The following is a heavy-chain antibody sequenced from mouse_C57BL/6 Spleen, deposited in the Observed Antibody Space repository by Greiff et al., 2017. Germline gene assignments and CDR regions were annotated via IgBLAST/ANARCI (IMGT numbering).Heavy chain of an antibody. CDR2: IYPGDGDT. CDR3: ARRDSYDDGPYYYAMDY. V-gene: IGHV1-80*01. D-gene: IGHD2-12*01. CDR1: GYAFSSYW. J-gene: IGHJ4*01. Sequence: VQLQQSGAELVKPGASVKISCKASGYAFSSYWMNWVKQRPGKGLEWIGQIYPGDGDTTYNGKFKGKATLPADKSSSTAYMQLSSLTSEDSAVYFCARRDSYDDGPYYYAMDYWGQGTSVTVSS.